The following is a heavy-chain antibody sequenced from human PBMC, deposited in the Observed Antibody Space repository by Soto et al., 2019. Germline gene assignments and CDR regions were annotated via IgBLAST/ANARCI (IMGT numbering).Heavy chain of an antibody. V-gene: IGHV3-30-3*01. J-gene: IGHJ4*02. CDR2: ISYDGSLK. CDR1: GFTFRTSA. Sequence: PGGSLRLSCAASGFTFRTSAMHWVRQAPGKGLEWVAFISYDGSLKYYAGSVKGRFSISRDNSNNTLHLQMNSLRPEDTAVYYCAKDLGNEYYFDYWGQGTLVTVSS. D-gene: IGHD1-1*01. CDR3: AKDLGNEYYFDY.